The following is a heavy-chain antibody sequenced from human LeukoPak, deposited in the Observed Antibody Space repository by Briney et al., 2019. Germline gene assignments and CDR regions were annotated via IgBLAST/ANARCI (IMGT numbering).Heavy chain of an antibody. CDR1: VYTFTSYD. Sequence: ASVKVSCKASVYTFTSYDINWVRQATGQGLEWMGWMNPNSGNTGYAQKFQGRVTMTRNTSISTAYMELSSLRSEDTAVYYCARAIRGVYGDYAPGYYYYYMDVWGKGTTVTVSS. CDR2: MNPNSGNT. V-gene: IGHV1-8*01. D-gene: IGHD4-17*01. CDR3: ARAIRGVYGDYAPGYYYYYMDV. J-gene: IGHJ6*03.